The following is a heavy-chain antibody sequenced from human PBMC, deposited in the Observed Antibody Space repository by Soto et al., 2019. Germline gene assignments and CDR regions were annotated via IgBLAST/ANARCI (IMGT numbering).Heavy chain of an antibody. CDR1: GFTFSSYG. V-gene: IGHV3-33*01. J-gene: IGHJ4*02. Sequence: QVQLVESGGGVVQPGRSLRLSGAASGFTFSSYGMHWVRQAPGKGLEWVAVIWSDGSNKYYADSVKGRFTISRDNSKNTLYLQMNSLRAEDTAVYYCARYYYDSSSYYPLWGQGTLVTVSS. D-gene: IGHD3-22*01. CDR2: IWSDGSNK. CDR3: ARYYYDSSSYYPL.